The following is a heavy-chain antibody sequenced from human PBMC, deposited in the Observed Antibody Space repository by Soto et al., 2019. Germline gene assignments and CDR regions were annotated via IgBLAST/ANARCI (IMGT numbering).Heavy chain of an antibody. CDR2: ISSSSSTI. Sequence: GGSLRLSCAASGFTFSSYSMNWVRQAPGKGLEWVSYISSSSSTIYYADSVKGRFTISRDNAKNSLYLQMNSLRDEDTAVYYCAREREREVGGYYDSSGYYIHWGQGTLVTVSS. J-gene: IGHJ4*02. D-gene: IGHD3-22*01. V-gene: IGHV3-48*02. CDR1: GFTFSSYS. CDR3: AREREREVGGYYDSSGYYIH.